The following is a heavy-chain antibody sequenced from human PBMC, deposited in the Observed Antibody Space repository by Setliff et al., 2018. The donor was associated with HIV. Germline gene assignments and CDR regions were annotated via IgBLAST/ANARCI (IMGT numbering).Heavy chain of an antibody. D-gene: IGHD3-9*01. CDR2: FYSSETT. J-gene: IGHJ3*02. CDR1: GGSISGYY. CDR3: ARSGYRTGFYWVFGAFGI. V-gene: IGHV4-59*12. Sequence: SETLSLTCNVYGGSISGYYWSWIRQTPGKGLEWIGYFYSSETTNYNPSLKSRVTLSLDTSRNQFSLQLTSVTAADTAVYYCARSGYRTGFYWVFGAFGIWGPGKRVTVSS.